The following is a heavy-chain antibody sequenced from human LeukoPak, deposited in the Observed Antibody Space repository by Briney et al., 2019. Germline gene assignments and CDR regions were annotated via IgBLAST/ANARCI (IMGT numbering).Heavy chain of an antibody. CDR2: IYTSGST. CDR1: GGSISSYY. V-gene: IGHV4-4*07. J-gene: IGHJ6*03. D-gene: IGHD6-19*01. Sequence: SETLSLTCTVSGGSISSYYWIWIRQPAGKGLEWIGRIYTSGSTNYNPSLKSRVTISVDKSKNQFSLKLSSVTAADTAVYYCARGGIAVAGPTIYYYYYYMDVWGKGTTVTVSS. CDR3: ARGGIAVAGPTIYYYYYYMDV.